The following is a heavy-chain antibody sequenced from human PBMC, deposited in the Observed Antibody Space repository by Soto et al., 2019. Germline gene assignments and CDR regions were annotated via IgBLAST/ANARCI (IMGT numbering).Heavy chain of an antibody. Sequence: SVKVSCTASGYTFPGDYMHWVRQAPGQGLEWMGWINPNSGGTNYAQKFQGRVTMTRDTSISTAYMELSRLRSDDTAVYYCAPTYSSSSQLDVWGQGTTVPVSS. D-gene: IGHD6-6*01. CDR1: GYTFPGDY. CDR2: INPNSGGT. J-gene: IGHJ6*02. V-gene: IGHV1-2*02. CDR3: APTYSSSSQLDV.